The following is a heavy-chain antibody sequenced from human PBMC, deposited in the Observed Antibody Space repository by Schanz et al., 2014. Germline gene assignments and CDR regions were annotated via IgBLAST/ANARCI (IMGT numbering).Heavy chain of an antibody. CDR3: ARGGPAYYFDD. CDR1: GFNFNNFA. CDR2: ISGSGGST. Sequence: VQLVDSGGGLVKPGGSLRLSCAASGFNFNNFAMTWVRQAPGKGLEWVIVISGSGGSTYYADSVRGRFTMSRDNSKNTLYLQMSSLTTEDTAVYYCARGGPAYYFDDWGQGTLVTVSS. V-gene: IGHV3-23*04. J-gene: IGHJ4*02.